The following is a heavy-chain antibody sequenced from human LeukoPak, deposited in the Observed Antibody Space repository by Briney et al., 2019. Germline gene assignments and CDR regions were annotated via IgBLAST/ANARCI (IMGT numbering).Heavy chain of an antibody. CDR3: ARGAPSGYYGSGSYYNNEYFQH. D-gene: IGHD3-10*01. CDR2: INWNGGST. V-gene: IGHV3-20*04. J-gene: IGHJ1*01. Sequence: GGSLRLSCAASGFTFDDYGMSWGRHAPGKGLEWVSGINWNGGSTGYADSVKGRFTISRDNAKNSLYLQMNSLRAEDTALYYCARGAPSGYYGSGSYYNNEYFQHWGQGTLVTVSS. CDR1: GFTFDDYG.